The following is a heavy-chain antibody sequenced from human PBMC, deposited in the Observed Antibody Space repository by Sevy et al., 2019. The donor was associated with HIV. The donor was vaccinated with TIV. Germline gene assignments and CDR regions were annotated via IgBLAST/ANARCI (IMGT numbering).Heavy chain of an antibody. D-gene: IGHD6-6*01. CDR3: AREYSSSSPPPTYYYYGMDV. CDR1: GYSFTSYW. CDR2: IDPSDSYT. J-gene: IGHJ6*02. Sequence: GRSLKISCKGSGYSFTSYWISWVRQMPGKGLEWMGRIDPSDSYTNYSPSFQGHVTISADKSISTAYLQWSSLKASDTAMYYCAREYSSSSPPPTYYYYGMDVWGQGTTVTVSS. V-gene: IGHV5-10-1*01.